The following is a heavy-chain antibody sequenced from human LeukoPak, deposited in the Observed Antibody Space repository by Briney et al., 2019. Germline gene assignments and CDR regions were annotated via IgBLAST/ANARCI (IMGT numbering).Heavy chain of an antibody. D-gene: IGHD2-2*01. CDR3: AKEIYCSSTSCYLWASSSSDSGYFDY. V-gene: IGHV3-23*01. CDR2: ISGSGGST. Sequence: GGSLRLSCAASGFTFSSYAMSWVRQAPGEGLEWVSAISGSGGSTYYADSVKGRFTISRDNSKNTLYLQMNSLRAEDTAVYYCAKEIYCSSTSCYLWASSSSDSGYFDYWGQGTLVTVSS. J-gene: IGHJ4*02. CDR1: GFTFSSYA.